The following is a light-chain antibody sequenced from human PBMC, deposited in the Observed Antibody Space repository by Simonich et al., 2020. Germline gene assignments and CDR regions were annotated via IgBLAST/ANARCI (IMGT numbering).Light chain of an antibody. CDR1: QSVLYSSKNKNY. CDR2: WAS. V-gene: IGKV4-1*01. CDR3: QQYYSTPIT. Sequence: DIVMTQSPDSLAVSLGERATINCKSSQSVLYSSKNKNYLAWYQKKPGQPPKLLIYWASTRESGFPDRFSGSGSGTDFTLTISSLQAEDVAVYYCQQYYSTPITFGQGTRLEIK. J-gene: IGKJ5*01.